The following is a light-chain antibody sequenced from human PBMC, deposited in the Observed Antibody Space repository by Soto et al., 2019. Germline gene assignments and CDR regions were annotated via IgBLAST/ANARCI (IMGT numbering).Light chain of an antibody. CDR3: CSYTTSTTVI. V-gene: IGLV2-14*02. Sequence: QSALTQPASVSGSPGQSITISCTGTSSDFGNYNLVSWYQQHPGKVPKLILFEVNKRPSGVSGRFSGSKSGNTASLTISGLQAEDEADYYCCSYTTSTTVIFGGGTKLTVL. CDR2: EVN. CDR1: SSDFGNYNL. J-gene: IGLJ2*01.